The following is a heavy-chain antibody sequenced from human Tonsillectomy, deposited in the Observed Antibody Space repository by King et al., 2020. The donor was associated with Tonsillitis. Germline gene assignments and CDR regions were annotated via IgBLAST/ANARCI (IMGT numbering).Heavy chain of an antibody. CDR2: LSTGGEYT. CDR1: GLTFRAYA. D-gene: IGHD2/OR15-2a*01. CDR3: AKYRPAAATCAREYDY. J-gene: IGHJ4*02. V-gene: IGHV3-23*04. Sequence: VQLVESGGGLVQPGGSLRLSCAVSGLTFRAYAMTWVRQAPGKGLEGVSSLSTGGEYTYYTDSVKGRFTISRDNSQNTLYLQMDSLRADDTAVYYCAKYRPAAATCAREYDYWGQGTLVTVSS.